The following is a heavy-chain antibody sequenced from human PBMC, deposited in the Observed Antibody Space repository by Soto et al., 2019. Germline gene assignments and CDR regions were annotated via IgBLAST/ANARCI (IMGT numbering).Heavy chain of an antibody. CDR3: AKLTGYYYYYAMDV. CDR1: GFTFSSYA. J-gene: IGHJ6*02. Sequence: HPGGSLRLSCAASGFTFSSYAMTWVRQAPGKGLEWVSGIRGSGGTTYYADSVKGRFTISRDNSKNTLYLEMNSLRAEDTAVYYCAKLTGYYYYYAMDVWGLGTTVTVSS. V-gene: IGHV3-23*01. D-gene: IGHD3-9*01. CDR2: IRGSGGTT.